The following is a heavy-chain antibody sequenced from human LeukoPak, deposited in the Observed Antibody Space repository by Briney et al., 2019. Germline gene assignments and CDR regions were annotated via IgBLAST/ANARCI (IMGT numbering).Heavy chain of an antibody. Sequence: ASVKVSCKASGYTFTSYDINWVRQATGQGLEWMGWISAYNGNTNYAQKLQGRVTMTTDTSTSTAYMELRSLRSDDTAVYYCAREAAPYESELDYWGQGTLVTVSS. CDR2: ISAYNGNT. CDR1: GYTFTSYD. CDR3: AREAAPYESELDY. V-gene: IGHV1-18*01. D-gene: IGHD5-12*01. J-gene: IGHJ4*02.